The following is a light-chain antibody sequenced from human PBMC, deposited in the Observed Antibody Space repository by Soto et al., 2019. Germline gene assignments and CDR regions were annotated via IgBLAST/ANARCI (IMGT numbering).Light chain of an antibody. V-gene: IGKV1-12*01. J-gene: IGKJ4*02. CDR2: AAS. CDR3: QPANSFPFK. Sequence: DIQMTQSPSSVSASVGDRVTITCRTSQGISSWLAWYQQKPGKAPRLWIYAASSLQSGVPSRFSGSGSGTDFTIKISRMQTEDFETYYCQPANSFPFKFAEGTKVHIK. CDR1: QGISSW.